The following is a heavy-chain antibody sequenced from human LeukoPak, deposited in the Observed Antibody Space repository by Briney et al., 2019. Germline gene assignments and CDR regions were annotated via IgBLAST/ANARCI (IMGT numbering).Heavy chain of an antibody. CDR2: ISSNSDNT. CDR3: ARDWGSIKVIADY. V-gene: IGHV1-18*01. CDR1: GYTFTSYG. J-gene: IGHJ4*02. D-gene: IGHD7-27*01. Sequence: ASVKVSCKATGYTFTSYGISRVRQAPGQGLEWMGWISSNSDNTNYAQKLQGRVTMTTDTSTSTAYMELRSLRSDDTALYFCARDWGSIKVIADYWGQGTLVTVSS.